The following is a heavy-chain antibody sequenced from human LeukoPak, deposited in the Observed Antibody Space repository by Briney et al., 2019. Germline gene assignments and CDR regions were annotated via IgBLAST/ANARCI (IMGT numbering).Heavy chain of an antibody. V-gene: IGHV1-58*02. CDR2: IVVGSGNT. D-gene: IGHD3-10*01. J-gene: IGHJ4*02. Sequence: GTSVKVSCTASGFTFTSSAMQWVRQARGQRLEWIGWIVVGSGNTNYAQKFQERVTITRDMSTSTAYMELSSLRSEDTAVYYCAADSMVRGGIDYWGQGTLVTVSS. CDR1: GFTFTSSA. CDR3: AADSMVRGGIDY.